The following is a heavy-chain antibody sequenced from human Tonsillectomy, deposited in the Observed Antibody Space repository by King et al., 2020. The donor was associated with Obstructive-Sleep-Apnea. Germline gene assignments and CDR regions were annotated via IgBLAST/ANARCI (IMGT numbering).Heavy chain of an antibody. D-gene: IGHD2-21*02. CDR2: ISYDGSNK. CDR1: GFTFSSYG. CDR3: AKEGGGVVTAIARE. V-gene: IGHV3-30*18. J-gene: IGHJ4*02. Sequence: VQLVESGGGVVQPGRSLRLSCAASGFTFSSYGMHWVRQAPGKGLEWVAVISYDGSNKYYADSVKGRFTISRDNSKNTLYLQMNSLRAEDTAVYYCAKEGGGVVTAIAREWGQGSLVTVSS.